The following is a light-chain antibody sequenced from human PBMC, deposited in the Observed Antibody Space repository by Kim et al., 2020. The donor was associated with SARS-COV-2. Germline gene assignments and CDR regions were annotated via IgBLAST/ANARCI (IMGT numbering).Light chain of an antibody. Sequence: SPIERATLTCRARQSVIGNYLAWYQQKPGQAPRLLIYGAFTRATGSPDRFSGSGSGTYFTLTISRLEPEDFAVYYCQQYAASPLYSFGQGTNLEI. CDR3: QQYAASPLYS. J-gene: IGKJ2*03. V-gene: IGKV3-20*01. CDR2: GAF. CDR1: QSVIGNY.